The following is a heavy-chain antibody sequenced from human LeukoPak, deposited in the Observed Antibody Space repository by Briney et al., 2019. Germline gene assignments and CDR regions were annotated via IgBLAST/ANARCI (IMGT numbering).Heavy chain of an antibody. CDR1: GGSFSGYY. J-gene: IGHJ4*02. D-gene: IGHD2-15*01. V-gene: IGHV4-34*01. CDR2: INHSGST. CDR3: ARHCSGGSCYSGFDY. Sequence: SETLSLACAVYGGSFSGYYWSWIRQPPGKGLEWIGEINHSGSTNYNPSLKSRVTISVDTSKNQFSLKLSSVTAADTAVYYCARHCSGGSCYSGFDYWGQGTLVTVSS.